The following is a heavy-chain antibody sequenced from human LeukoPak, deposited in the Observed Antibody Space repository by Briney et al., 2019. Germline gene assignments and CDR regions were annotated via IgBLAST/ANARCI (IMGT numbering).Heavy chain of an antibody. CDR1: GGSISSYY. J-gene: IGHJ3*02. V-gene: IGHV4-4*07. CDR3: ARDSYYDSRGYYHAFDI. CDR2: IYTSGST. Sequence: SETLSLTCTVSGGSISSYYWSWIRQPAGKGLEWIGRIYTSGSTNYNPSLKSRVTMSVDTSKNQFSLKLSSVTAADTAVYYCARDSYYDSRGYYHAFDIWGQGTMVTVSS. D-gene: IGHD3-22*01.